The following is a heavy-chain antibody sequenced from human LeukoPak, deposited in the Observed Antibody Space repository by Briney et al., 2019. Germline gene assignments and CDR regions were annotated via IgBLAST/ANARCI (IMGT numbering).Heavy chain of an antibody. Sequence: GASVKVSCKASGGTFSSYATSWVRQAPGQGLEWMGGIIPIFGTANYAQKFQGRVTITADESTSTAYMELSSLRSEDTAVYYCARKRFLEWYYFDYWGQGTLVTVSS. J-gene: IGHJ4*02. CDR2: IIPIFGTA. V-gene: IGHV1-69*13. CDR1: GGTFSSYA. CDR3: ARKRFLEWYYFDY. D-gene: IGHD3-3*01.